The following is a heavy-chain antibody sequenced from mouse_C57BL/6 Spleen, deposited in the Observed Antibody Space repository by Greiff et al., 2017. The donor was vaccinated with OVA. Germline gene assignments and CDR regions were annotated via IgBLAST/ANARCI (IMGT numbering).Heavy chain of an antibody. J-gene: IGHJ1*03. CDR3: ARSLYYGSSYWYFDV. D-gene: IGHD1-1*01. CDR1: GYTFTSYW. V-gene: IGHV1-72*01. CDR2: IDPNSGGT. Sequence: QVQLQQPGAELVKPGASVKLSCKASGYTFTSYWMHWVKQRPGRGLEWIGRIDPNSGGTKYNEKFKSKATLTVDKPSSTAYMQLSSLKSEDSAVYYCARSLYYGSSYWYFDVWGTGTTVTVSS.